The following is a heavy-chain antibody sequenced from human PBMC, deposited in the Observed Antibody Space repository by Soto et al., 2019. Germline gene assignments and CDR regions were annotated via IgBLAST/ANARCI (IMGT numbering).Heavy chain of an antibody. CDR1: GGSISSSSYY. D-gene: IGHD3-9*01. CDR3: ARHVRDQWDQTILRYFDGPSSPIEYYFDY. CDR2: IYYSGST. V-gene: IGHV4-39*01. J-gene: IGHJ4*02. Sequence: SETLSLTCTVSGGSISSSSYYWGWIRQPPGKGLEWIGSIYYSGSTYYNPSLKSRVTIFVDTSKNQFSLKLSFVTAADTALFFFARHVRDQWDQTILRYFDGPSSPIEYYFDYWGQGTLVTVSS.